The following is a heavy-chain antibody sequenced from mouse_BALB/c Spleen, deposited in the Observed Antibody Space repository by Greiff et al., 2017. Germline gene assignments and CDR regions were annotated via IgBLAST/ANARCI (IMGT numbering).Heavy chain of an antibody. V-gene: IGHV1-4*01. CDR3: TRRIITTDINY. Sequence: QVQLQQSGAVLARPGASVTMSCKAFGYTFTSYTMHWVKLRPGQGLEWIGYINSSSGYTNHKQKFKDKATLTADKSSSTAYMQLSSLTSEDSAIYNCTRRIITTDINYWSKGTTHTVTS. D-gene: IGHD2-12*01. CDR2: INSSSGYT. CDR1: GYTFTSYT. J-gene: IGHJ2*01.